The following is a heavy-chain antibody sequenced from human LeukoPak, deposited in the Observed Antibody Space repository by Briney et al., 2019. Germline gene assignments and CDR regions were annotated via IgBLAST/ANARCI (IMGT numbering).Heavy chain of an antibody. CDR2: IYSGGST. CDR3: ARGREIQLWKEGHFDY. CDR1: GFTVSSNY. J-gene: IGHJ4*02. V-gene: IGHV3-53*01. D-gene: IGHD5-18*01. Sequence: GGSLRLSCAASGFTVSSNYMSWVRQAPGKGLEWVSVIYSGGSTYYADSVKGRFTISRDNSKNTLYLQMNSLRAEDTAVYYCARGREIQLWKEGHFDYWGQGTLVTVSS.